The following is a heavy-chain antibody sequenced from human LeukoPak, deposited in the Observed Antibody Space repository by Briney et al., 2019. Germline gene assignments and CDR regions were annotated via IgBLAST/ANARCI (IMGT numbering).Heavy chain of an antibody. Sequence: GGSLRLSCAASGFTFSSHWMSWVRQAPGKGLEWVANIKQDGSEKYYVDSVKGRFTISRDNAKNSLYLQMNSLRAEDTAVYYCARADYGDYGFDPWGQGTLVTVSS. V-gene: IGHV3-7*04. CDR1: GFTFSSHW. CDR3: ARADYGDYGFDP. D-gene: IGHD4-17*01. J-gene: IGHJ5*02. CDR2: IKQDGSEK.